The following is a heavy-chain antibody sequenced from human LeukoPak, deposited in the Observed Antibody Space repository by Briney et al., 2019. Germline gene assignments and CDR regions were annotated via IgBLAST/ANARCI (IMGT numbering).Heavy chain of an antibody. CDR3: ARDRDYGDYNTQDLFVY. V-gene: IGHV1-18*01. CDR1: GYTFTNFG. Sequence: ASVKVSCKASGYTFTNFGISWVRQAPGQGLEWMGWISAYNGNTNYAQRLQGRVTMTTDTSTSTAYMELRGLRSDDTAVYYCARDRDYGDYNTQDLFVYWGQGTLVTVSS. CDR2: ISAYNGNT. D-gene: IGHD4-17*01. J-gene: IGHJ4*02.